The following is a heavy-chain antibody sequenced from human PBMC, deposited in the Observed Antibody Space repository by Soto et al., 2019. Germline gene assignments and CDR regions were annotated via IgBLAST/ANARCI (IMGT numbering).Heavy chain of an antibody. V-gene: IGHV3-23*01. CDR2: LSGNGDTT. D-gene: IGHD2-2*01. J-gene: IGHJ5*02. CDR3: AKVAPKGIVLVPAAIGWFAP. Sequence: GGSLRLSCAPSGFTVSIYAMTWVRRTPGKGLEWVSTLSGNGDTTYYADSVKGRFTIFRDNSKNTLYLQMHSLRAEDTGVYYSAKVAPKGIVLVPAAIGWFAPWGQGTLVTVSS. CDR1: GFTVSIYA.